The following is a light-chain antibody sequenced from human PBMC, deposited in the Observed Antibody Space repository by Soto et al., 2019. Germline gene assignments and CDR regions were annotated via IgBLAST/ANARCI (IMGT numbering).Light chain of an antibody. J-gene: IGLJ1*01. CDR1: SSDVGNYDL. CDR2: EGS. V-gene: IGLV2-23*01. CDR3: CSYAGSSTYV. Sequence: QSVLTQPASVSGSPGQSITIACTGTSSDVGNYDLVSWYQQLPGKAPKFILYEGSKRPSGVSNRFSGSKSGNTASLTISGLQAEDEADYYCCSYAGSSTYVFGTRTKVTVL.